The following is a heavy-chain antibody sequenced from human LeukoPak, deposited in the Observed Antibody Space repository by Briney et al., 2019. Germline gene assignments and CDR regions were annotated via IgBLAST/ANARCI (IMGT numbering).Heavy chain of an antibody. CDR2: INHSGST. J-gene: IGHJ4*02. V-gene: IGHV4-34*01. Sequence: SETLSLTCAVYGGSFSGYYWSWIRRPPGKGLEWIGEINHSGSTNYNPSLKSRVTISVDTSKSQFSLKLSSVTAADTAVYYCARASIAAAEVIGYYFDYWGQGTLVTVSS. D-gene: IGHD6-13*01. CDR1: GGSFSGYY. CDR3: ARASIAAAEVIGYYFDY.